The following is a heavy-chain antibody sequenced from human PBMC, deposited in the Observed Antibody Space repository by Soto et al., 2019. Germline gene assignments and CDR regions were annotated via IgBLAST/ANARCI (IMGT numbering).Heavy chain of an antibody. D-gene: IGHD3-10*01. CDR1: GYPFPLYC. Sequence: PGEALTLSCEAPGYPFPLYCIAWVRTIRGKGLQWMGIIYPDDSDSRYSLSFQGQVTMSVDKSINTAYLQWSSLRAEDTAVYYCARGFAAPGRFGELLDPPDYWGQGTLVPVFS. V-gene: IGHV5-51*01. J-gene: IGHJ4*02. CDR2: IYPDDSDS. CDR3: ARGFAAPGRFGELLDPPDY.